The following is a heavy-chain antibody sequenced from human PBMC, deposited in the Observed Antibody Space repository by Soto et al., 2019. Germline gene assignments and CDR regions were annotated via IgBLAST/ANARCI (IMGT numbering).Heavy chain of an antibody. CDR1: GFTFSSYS. CDR2: ISSSSSYI. CDR3: ARGKLWFGESNDT. J-gene: IGHJ5*02. V-gene: IGHV3-21*01. Sequence: EVQLVESGGGLVKPGGSLRLSCEASGFTFSSYSMNWVRQAPGKGLEWVSSISSSSSYIYYADSVKGRFTISRDNAKNSLYLQMNSLRAEDTAVYYCARGKLWFGESNDTWGQGTLVTVSS. D-gene: IGHD3-10*01.